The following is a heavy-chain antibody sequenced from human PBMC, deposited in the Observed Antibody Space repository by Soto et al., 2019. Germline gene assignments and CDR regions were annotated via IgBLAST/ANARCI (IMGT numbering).Heavy chain of an antibody. V-gene: IGHV3-30-3*01. CDR3: ARATINYYDSSGYYYSY. CDR1: GFTFSSYA. D-gene: IGHD3-22*01. Sequence: GGSLRLSCAASGFTFSSYAMHWVRQAPGKGLEWVAVISYDGSNKYYADSVKGRFTISRDNAKNTLYLQMNSLRAEDTAVYYCARATINYYDSSGYYYSYWGQGTLVTVSS. J-gene: IGHJ4*02. CDR2: ISYDGSNK.